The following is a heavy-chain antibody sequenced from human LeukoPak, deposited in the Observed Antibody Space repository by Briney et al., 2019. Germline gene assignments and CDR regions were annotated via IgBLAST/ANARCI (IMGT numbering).Heavy chain of an antibody. V-gene: IGHV1-2*02. Sequence: ASVKVSCTASGYTFTGYYMHWVRQAPGQGLEWMGWINPNSGGTNYAQKFQGRVTMTKGTSISTAYMELSRLRSDDTAVYYCARTAAKNWFDPWGQGTLVTVSS. CDR1: GYTFTGYY. CDR3: ARTAAKNWFDP. D-gene: IGHD6-25*01. J-gene: IGHJ5*02. CDR2: INPNSGGT.